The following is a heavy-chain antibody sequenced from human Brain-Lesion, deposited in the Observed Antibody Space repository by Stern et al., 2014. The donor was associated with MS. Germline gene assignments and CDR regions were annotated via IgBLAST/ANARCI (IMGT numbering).Heavy chain of an antibody. V-gene: IGHV4-39*01. Sequence: VQLVESGPGLVKPSETLSLTCTVSGGSISSSTYYWAWIRKPPGKGLEWIGNIYYSGFTYYNPSLKSRVTISVAMSKNQFSLKLSSVTAADTAIYYCARHDSVPRPSQLYSARDRGPGYFDYWGQGTLVTVSS. D-gene: IGHD1-26*01. CDR3: ARHDSVPRPSQLYSARDRGPGYFDY. J-gene: IGHJ4*02. CDR1: GGSISSSTYY. CDR2: IYYSGFT.